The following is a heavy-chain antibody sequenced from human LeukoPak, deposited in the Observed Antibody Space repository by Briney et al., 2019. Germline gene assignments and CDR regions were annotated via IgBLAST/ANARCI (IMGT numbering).Heavy chain of an antibody. J-gene: IGHJ4*02. CDR1: GNSFTSDY. V-gene: IGHV1-46*04. CDR2: IIPSGDTT. CDR3: ARDGNKWNFDY. D-gene: IGHD1/OR15-1a*01. Sequence: ASVKVSCKASGNSFTSDYMHWVRQAPGQGLEWMGRIIPSGDTTHFAQKLQGRVSITRDTSTSTVYMVLSSLTSEDTAVYYCARDGNKWNFDYWGQGTLVTVSS.